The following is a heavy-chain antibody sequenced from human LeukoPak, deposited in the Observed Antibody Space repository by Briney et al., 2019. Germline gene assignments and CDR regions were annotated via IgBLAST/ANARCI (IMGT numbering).Heavy chain of an antibody. V-gene: IGHV3-30*18. J-gene: IGHJ6*02. CDR3: AKDRAGYYYYGMYV. CDR1: GFTFSSYG. CDR2: ISYDGSNK. Sequence: GRSLRLSCAASGFTFSSYGMHWVRQAPGKGLEWVAVISYDGSNKYYADSVEGRFTISRDNSKNTLYLRMNSLRAEDTAVYYCAKDRAGYYYYGMYVWGQGTTVTVSS. D-gene: IGHD6-13*01.